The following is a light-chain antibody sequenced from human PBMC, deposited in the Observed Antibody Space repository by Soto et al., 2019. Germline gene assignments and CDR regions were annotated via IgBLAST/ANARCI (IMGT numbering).Light chain of an antibody. CDR2: DAS. CDR3: QQYNSYPWT. Sequence: GDRVTITCRASQSISSWLAWYQQKPGKAPKLLIYDASSLESGVPSRFSGSGSGTEFTLTISSLQPDDFATYYCQQYNSYPWTFGQGTKVDIK. J-gene: IGKJ1*01. V-gene: IGKV1-5*01. CDR1: QSISSW.